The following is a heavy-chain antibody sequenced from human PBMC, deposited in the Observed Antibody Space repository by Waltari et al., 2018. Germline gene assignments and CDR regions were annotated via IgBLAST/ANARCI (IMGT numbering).Heavy chain of an antibody. CDR1: GFTFDSYS. V-gene: IGHV3-48*04. Sequence: EVLLVESGGGLVQHGGSLRLSCAASGFTFDSYSRNWVRQAPGKGLCWLSFIGSSGSTIYYADSVRCRFTISRDNVKNSLFLQMTSLRAEDTAIYYCARDPALDVWGKGTTVTVSS. CDR3: ARDPALDV. J-gene: IGHJ6*04. CDR2: IGSSGSTI.